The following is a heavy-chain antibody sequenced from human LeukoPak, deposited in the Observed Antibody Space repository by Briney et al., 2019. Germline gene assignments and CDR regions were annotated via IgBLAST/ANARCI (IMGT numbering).Heavy chain of an antibody. V-gene: IGHV3-48*03. CDR3: AREDSSSSGVGYYYYMDV. CDR1: GFTFSSYE. Sequence: GGSLRLSCAASGFTFSSYEMHWVRQAPGKGLEWVSYISSSGSTIYYADSVKGRFTISRDNAKNSLYVQMNSLRAEDTAVYYCAREDSSSSGVGYYYYMDVWGKGTAVTVSS. D-gene: IGHD6-6*01. J-gene: IGHJ6*03. CDR2: ISSSGSTI.